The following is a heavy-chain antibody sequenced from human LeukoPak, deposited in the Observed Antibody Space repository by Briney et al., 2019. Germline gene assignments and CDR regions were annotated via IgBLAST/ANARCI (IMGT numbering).Heavy chain of an antibody. J-gene: IGHJ4*02. CDR2: IYYSGST. D-gene: IGHD6-6*01. Sequence: SETLSLTXTVSGGSIGSGDYYWSWISQPPGKGLEWIGYIYYSGSTYYNPSLKSRVTISVDTSKNQFSLRLSSVTAADTAVYYCARDRRYSSSLFDYWGQGTLVTVSS. V-gene: IGHV4-30-4*08. CDR3: ARDRRYSSSLFDY. CDR1: GGSIGSGDYY.